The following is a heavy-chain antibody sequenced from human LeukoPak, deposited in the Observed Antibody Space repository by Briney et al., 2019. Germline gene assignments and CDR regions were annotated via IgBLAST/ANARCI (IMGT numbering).Heavy chain of an antibody. J-gene: IGHJ2*01. D-gene: IGHD4-23*01. V-gene: IGHV4-30-4*01. CDR2: IYYSGST. CDR1: GGSISSGDYY. Sequence: PSETLSLTCTVSGGSISSGDYYWSWIRQPPGKGLEWIGYIYYSGSTYYNPSLKSRVTISVDTSKNQFSLKLSSVTAADTAVYYCARETTVVTQRYFDLWGRGTLVTVSS. CDR3: ARETTVVTQRYFDL.